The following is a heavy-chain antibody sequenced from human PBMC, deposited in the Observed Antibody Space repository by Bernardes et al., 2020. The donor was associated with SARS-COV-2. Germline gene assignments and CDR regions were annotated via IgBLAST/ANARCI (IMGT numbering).Heavy chain of an antibody. D-gene: IGHD2-21*02. CDR2: FDPEDGER. CDR1: GYTLTELS. J-gene: IGHJ5*02. CDR3: ATGQAYCGGDCYYWFDP. Sequence: ASVKVSCKVSGYTLTELSMHWVRQAPGKGLEWMGGFDPEDGERIYAQKFQGRVTMTEDTSTDTAYMELSSLRSEDTAVYYCATGQAYCGGDCYYWFDPWGQGTLVTVSS. V-gene: IGHV1-24*01.